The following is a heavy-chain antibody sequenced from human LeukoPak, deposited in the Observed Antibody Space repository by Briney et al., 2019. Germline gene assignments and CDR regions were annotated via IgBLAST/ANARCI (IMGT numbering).Heavy chain of an antibody. CDR2: INPNSDDT. D-gene: IGHD2-2*01. Sequence: ASVKVSCKASGYTFSGYYIHWVREAPGQGLEWRGWINPNSDDTHYAQKFQGRVTMTRDTSSSTAYMDLNSLISDDTAVYYCARVQYQLLFEGNWFDPWGQGTLVTVSS. CDR3: ARVQYQLLFEGNWFDP. CDR1: GYTFSGYY. V-gene: IGHV1-2*02. J-gene: IGHJ5*02.